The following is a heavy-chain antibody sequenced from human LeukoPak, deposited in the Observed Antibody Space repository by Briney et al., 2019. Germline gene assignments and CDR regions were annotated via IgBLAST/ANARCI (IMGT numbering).Heavy chain of an antibody. Sequence: GGSLRLSCAASGFTFSSYWMTWFRQAPGKGLEWVAHIKEDGSEEYYVDSVRGRFTISRDNAKNSLYLQMNSLRAEDTAVYFCARDHGYCANGVCYMQNDYWGQGTLVTVSS. CDR2: IKEDGSEE. J-gene: IGHJ4*02. CDR1: GFTFSSYW. V-gene: IGHV3-7*01. D-gene: IGHD2-8*01. CDR3: ARDHGYCANGVCYMQNDY.